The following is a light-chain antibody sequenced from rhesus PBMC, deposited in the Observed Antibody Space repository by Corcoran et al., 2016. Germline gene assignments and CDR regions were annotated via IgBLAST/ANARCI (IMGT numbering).Light chain of an antibody. J-gene: IGKJ4*01. V-gene: IGKV3-24*01. CDR2: GAS. Sequence: EIVMTQSPATLSLSPGERATLSCRASQSVSSSLAWYQQKPGQAPRPLIDGASSRATGIPDRFSGSGSGPDFTLTISSLEPEDVAVYYCLQHSNWPLTFGGGTKVELK. CDR1: QSVSSS. CDR3: LQHSNWPLT.